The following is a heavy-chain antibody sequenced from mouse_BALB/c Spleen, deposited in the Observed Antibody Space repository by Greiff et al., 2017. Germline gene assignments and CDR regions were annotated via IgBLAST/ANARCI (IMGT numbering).Heavy chain of an antibody. CDR3: ARRRSHWYFDV. Sequence: VQLQQSAAELARPGASVKMSCKASGYTFTSYTMHWVKQRPGQGLEWIGYINPSSGYTEYNQKFKDKTTLTADKSSSTAYMQLSSLTSEDSAVYYCARRRSHWYFDVWGAGTTVTVSS. CDR2: INPSSGYT. CDR1: GYTFTSYT. J-gene: IGHJ1*01. V-gene: IGHV1-4*02.